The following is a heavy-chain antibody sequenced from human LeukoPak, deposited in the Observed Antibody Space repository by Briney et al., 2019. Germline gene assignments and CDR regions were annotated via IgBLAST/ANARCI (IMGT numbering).Heavy chain of an antibody. Sequence: GGSLRLSCTASGFTFCDHAISWVRQAQGKGLEWVAVISYDGSNKYYADSVKGRFTISRDNSKNTLYLQMNSLRAEDTTVYYCAKRPGGTPGGYYFDYWGQGTLVTVSS. CDR3: AKRPGGTPGGYYFDY. CDR2: ISYDGSNK. D-gene: IGHD3-16*01. J-gene: IGHJ4*02. V-gene: IGHV3-30-3*02. CDR1: GFTFCDHA.